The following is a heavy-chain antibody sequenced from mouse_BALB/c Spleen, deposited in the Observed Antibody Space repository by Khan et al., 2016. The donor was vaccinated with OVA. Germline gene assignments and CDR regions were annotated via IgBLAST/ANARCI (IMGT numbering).Heavy chain of an antibody. CDR1: GYTFTTYT. CDR3: AREGAYYRSDGWFSY. CDR2: INPSNGYT. J-gene: IGHJ3*01. Sequence: VQLQQSGAELARPGASVKMSCKASGYTFTTYTMHWVKQRPGQGLEWIGYINPSNGYTNYNQKFKDKSTLTADKSSSTAYMQLSSLTSDYSAVXYCAREGAYYRSDGWFSYWGQGILVTVSA. D-gene: IGHD2-14*01. V-gene: IGHV1-4*01.